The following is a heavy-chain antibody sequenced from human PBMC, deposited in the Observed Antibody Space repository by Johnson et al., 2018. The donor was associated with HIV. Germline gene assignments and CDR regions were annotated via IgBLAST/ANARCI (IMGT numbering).Heavy chain of an antibody. CDR1: GFTVSSNY. CDR3: AKDLGGYKTDEWATNYYYDISISSPIQDPRAVVGAFDI. Sequence: VQLVESGGGLVQPGGSLRLSCTASGFTVSSNYMSWVRQAPGKGLEWVSVIYPGGTTVPADSVKGRFTISRDNSKNTLHLQMSSLRAEDTAVYYCAKDLGGYKTDEWATNYYYDISISSPIQDPRAVVGAFDIWGPGTMVTVTS. CDR2: IYPGGTT. D-gene: IGHD3-22*01. J-gene: IGHJ3*02. V-gene: IGHV3-66*02.